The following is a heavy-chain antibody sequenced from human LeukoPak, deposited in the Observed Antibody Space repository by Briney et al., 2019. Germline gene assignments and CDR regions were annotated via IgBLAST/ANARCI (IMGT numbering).Heavy chain of an antibody. CDR2: TIPIFGTA. J-gene: IGHJ6*04. Sequence: ASGKVSCKAVGGTFSSYAISWVRQAPGQGLEWMGGTIPIFGTANYAQKFQGRVTITADKSTSTAYMELSSLRSEDTAVYYCARGFGGLDGMDVWGKGTTVTVSS. D-gene: IGHD3-16*01. CDR3: ARGFGGLDGMDV. CDR1: GGTFSSYA. V-gene: IGHV1-69*06.